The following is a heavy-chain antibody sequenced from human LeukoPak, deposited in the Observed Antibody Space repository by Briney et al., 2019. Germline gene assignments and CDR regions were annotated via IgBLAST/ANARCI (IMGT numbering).Heavy chain of an antibody. CDR3: AKGENGYPDY. V-gene: IGHV3-30*18. D-gene: IGHD5-24*01. Sequence: PGGSLRLSCAASGFIFSSYGMHWVRQAPGKGLEWVAVISYDGSNKYYADSVKGRFTISRDNSKNTLYLQMNSLRAEDTAVYYCAKGENGYPDYWGQGTLVTVSS. J-gene: IGHJ4*02. CDR1: GFIFSSYG. CDR2: ISYDGSNK.